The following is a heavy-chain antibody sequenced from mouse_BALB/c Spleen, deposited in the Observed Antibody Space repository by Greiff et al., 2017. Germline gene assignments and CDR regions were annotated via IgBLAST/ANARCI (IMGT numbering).Heavy chain of an antibody. CDR1: GYSITSDYA. CDR3: ARDYGYDEGFAY. V-gene: IGHV3-2*02. D-gene: IGHD2-2*01. J-gene: IGHJ3*01. CDR2: ISYSGST. Sequence: DVQLQESGPGLVKPSQSLSLTCTVTGYSITSDYAWNWIRQFPGNKLEWMGYISYSGSTSYNPSLKSRISITRDTSKNQFFLQLNSVTTEDTATYYCARDYGYDEGFAYWGQGTLVTVSA.